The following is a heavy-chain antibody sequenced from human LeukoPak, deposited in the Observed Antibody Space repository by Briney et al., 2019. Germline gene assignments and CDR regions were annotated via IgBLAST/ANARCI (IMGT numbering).Heavy chain of an antibody. J-gene: IGHJ6*03. CDR2: ISGSGGST. CDR3: AKDLAPWGASYYYYYMDV. Sequence: PGGSLRLSCAASGFTFSSYGMSWVRQAPGKGLEWVSAISGSGGSTYYADSVKGRFTISRDNSKNTLYLQMNSLRAEDTAVYYCAKDLAPWGASYYYYYMDVWGKGTTVTISS. CDR1: GFTFSSYG. D-gene: IGHD3-16*01. V-gene: IGHV3-23*01.